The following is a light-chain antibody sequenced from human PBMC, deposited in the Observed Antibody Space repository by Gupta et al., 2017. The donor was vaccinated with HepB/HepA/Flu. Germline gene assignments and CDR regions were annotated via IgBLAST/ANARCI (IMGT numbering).Light chain of an antibody. Sequence: QSVLTQPPSASAAPGQRVTISCSGSSSNIGSTYIYWYQHLPGSAPKLLIYRNNQRPSGVPDRFSGSKSGTSASLAISGLRAEDEADYYCAAWDDSLSGYVFGTGTKVTVL. J-gene: IGLJ1*01. CDR1: SSNIGSTY. CDR3: AAWDDSLSGYV. CDR2: RNN. V-gene: IGLV1-47*01.